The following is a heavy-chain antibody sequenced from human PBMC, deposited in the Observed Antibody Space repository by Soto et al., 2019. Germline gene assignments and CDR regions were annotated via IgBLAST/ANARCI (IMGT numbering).Heavy chain of an antibody. J-gene: IGHJ4*02. CDR3: ASHPRDSSGYWSSFDY. Sequence: EVQLVESGGGLVKPGGSLRLSCAAAGFTCSSYSMNWVRKAPGKGLEWVSSISSSSSYIYYADSVKGRFTISRDNAKNSLYLQMNSLRAEDTAVYYCASHPRDSSGYWSSFDYWCQGTLVTVSS. D-gene: IGHD3-22*01. CDR2: ISSSSSYI. V-gene: IGHV3-21*01. CDR1: GFTCSSYS.